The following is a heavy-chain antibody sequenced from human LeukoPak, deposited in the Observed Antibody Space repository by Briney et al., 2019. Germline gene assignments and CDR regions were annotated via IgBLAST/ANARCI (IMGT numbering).Heavy chain of an antibody. D-gene: IGHD3-22*01. J-gene: IGHJ3*02. V-gene: IGHV4-34*01. CDR1: GGSFSGYY. Sequence: SETLSLTCAVYGGSFSGYYWSWIRQPPGKGLEWIGEINHSGSTNYNPSLKSRVIISVDTSKNQFSLKLSSVTAADTAVYYCARDSTYYYDSSGTRDAFDIWGQGTMVTVSS. CDR3: ARDSTYYYDSSGTRDAFDI. CDR2: INHSGST.